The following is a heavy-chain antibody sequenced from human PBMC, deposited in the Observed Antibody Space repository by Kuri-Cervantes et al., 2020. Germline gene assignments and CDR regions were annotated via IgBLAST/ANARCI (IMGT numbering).Heavy chain of an antibody. CDR1: GFTFSSYA. CDR2: ISYDGSNK. V-gene: IGHV3-30*01. J-gene: IGHJ3*02. Sequence: GESLKISCAASGFTFSSYAMHWVRQAPGKGLEWVAVISYDGSNKYYADSVKGRFTISRDNSKNTLYLQMNSLRAEDMAVYYCAYSSGWTEGAFDIWGQGTMVTDSS. D-gene: IGHD6-19*01. CDR3: AYSSGWTEGAFDI.